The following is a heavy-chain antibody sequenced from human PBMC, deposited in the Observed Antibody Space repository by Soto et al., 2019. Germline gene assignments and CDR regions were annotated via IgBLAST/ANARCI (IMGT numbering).Heavy chain of an antibody. J-gene: IGHJ5*02. CDR3: ARGTLIVVVPAAILTGGWFDP. CDR1: GFTFRSYW. CDR2: INSDGSST. D-gene: IGHD2-2*02. Sequence: EVQLVESGGGLVQPGGSLRLSCAASGFTFRSYWMHWVRQAPGKGLVWVSRINSDGSSTSYADSVKGRFTISRDNAKNTLYLQMNSLRAEDTAVYYCARGTLIVVVPAAILTGGWFDPWGQGTLVTVSS. V-gene: IGHV3-74*01.